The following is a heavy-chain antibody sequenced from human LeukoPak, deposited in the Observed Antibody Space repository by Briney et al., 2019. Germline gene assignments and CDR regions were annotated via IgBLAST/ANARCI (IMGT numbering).Heavy chain of an antibody. V-gene: IGHV1-18*04. Sequence: WASVKVSCKASGYTFTSYGISWVRQAPGQGPGWMGWISTFNGDTNYGQKVQDRVTMTTDTSTSTAYMELRSLRSDDTAVYYCGRVGWSGNTHSDSWGPGTLVTVSS. D-gene: IGHD3-10*01. CDR2: ISTFNGDT. J-gene: IGHJ4*02. CDR3: GRVGWSGNTHSDS. CDR1: GYTFTSYG.